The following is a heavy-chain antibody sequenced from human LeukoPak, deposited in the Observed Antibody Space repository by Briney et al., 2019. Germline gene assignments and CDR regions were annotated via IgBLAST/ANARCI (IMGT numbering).Heavy chain of an antibody. Sequence: PGGSLRLSCVASGFTFSRYSMNWVRQAPGKGLEWVSYITSSGNTMYYAGSVKGRFTISRDNAKNSLYLQMNSLRAEDTAVYYCARDSRPKSTIFGVAMGIWGQGTLVTVSS. CDR3: ARDSRPKSTIFGVAMGI. J-gene: IGHJ4*02. CDR2: ITSSGNTM. V-gene: IGHV3-48*01. D-gene: IGHD3-3*01. CDR1: GFTFSRYS.